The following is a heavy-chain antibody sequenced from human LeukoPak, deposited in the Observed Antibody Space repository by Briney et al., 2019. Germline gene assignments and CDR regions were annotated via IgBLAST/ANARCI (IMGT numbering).Heavy chain of an antibody. D-gene: IGHD2-2*02. CDR2: ISSSGSTI. J-gene: IGHJ4*02. CDR3: AKEDSYCSSSSCYSFDS. V-gene: IGHV3-11*01. CDR1: GFTFSDYY. Sequence: PGGSLRLSCAASGFTFSDYYMSWIRQAPGKGLEWVSYISSSGSTIYYADSVKGRFTISRDNAKNSLYLQMNSLRAEDTAVYYCAKEDSYCSSSSCYSFDSWGQGTLVTVSS.